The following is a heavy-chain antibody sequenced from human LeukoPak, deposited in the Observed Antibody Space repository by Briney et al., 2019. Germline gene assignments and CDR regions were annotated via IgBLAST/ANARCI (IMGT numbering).Heavy chain of an antibody. CDR3: ATARRSYDFWSGLRY. J-gene: IGHJ4*02. CDR2: FDPEDGET. D-gene: IGHD3-3*01. V-gene: IGHV1-24*01. Sequence: ASVKVSCKASGYTFTSYYMHWVRQAPGKGLEWMGGFDPEDGETIYAQKFQGRVTMTEDTSTDTAYMELSSLRSEDTAVYYCATARRSYDFWSGLRYWGQGTLVTVSS. CDR1: GYTFTSYY.